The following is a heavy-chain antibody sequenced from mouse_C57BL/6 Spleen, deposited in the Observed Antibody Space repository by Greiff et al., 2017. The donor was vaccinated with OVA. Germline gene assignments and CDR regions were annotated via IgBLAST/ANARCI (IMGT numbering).Heavy chain of an antibody. V-gene: IGHV14-4*01. CDR2: IDPENGDT. CDR1: GFNIKDDY. CDR3: TTGLRGGFDY. D-gene: IGHD1-1*01. J-gene: IGHJ2*01. Sequence: EVQLQQSGAELVRPGASVKLSCTASGFNIKDDYMHWVKQRPEQGLEWIGWIDPENGDTEYASKFQGTATITADTSSNTAYLQLSSLTSEDTAVYYCTTGLRGGFDYWGQGTTLTVSS.